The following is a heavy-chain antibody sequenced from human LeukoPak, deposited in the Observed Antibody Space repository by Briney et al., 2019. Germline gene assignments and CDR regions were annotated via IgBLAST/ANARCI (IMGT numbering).Heavy chain of an antibody. D-gene: IGHD4-23*01. J-gene: IGHJ4*02. Sequence: SVTVSCQASGYTFTGYYMHWVRQAPGQGLEWMGWISGYNGNTNYAQKLQGRVTMTTHTSTHTAYMELRSVRSDDTAVYYCARTDRDENYGGNTDTFFDYWGQGTLVTVSS. CDR1: GYTFTGYY. CDR3: ARTDRDENYGGNTDTFFDY. CDR2: ISGYNGNT. V-gene: IGHV1-18*04.